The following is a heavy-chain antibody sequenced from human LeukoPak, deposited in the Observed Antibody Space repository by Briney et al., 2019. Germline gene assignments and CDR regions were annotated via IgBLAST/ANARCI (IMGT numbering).Heavy chain of an antibody. V-gene: IGHV1-2*02. CDR2: INPNSGGT. CDR1: GYTFTDYY. Sequence: GASVQVSCKASGYTFTDYYMHWVRQAPGPGLEWMGWINPNSGGTDYAQKFQGSVTMIRDTSISTAYMELSRLTSDDTAVYYCARGRYCSETSCSDFDSWGQGTLVTVSS. J-gene: IGHJ4*02. CDR3: ARGRYCSETSCSDFDS. D-gene: IGHD2-2*01.